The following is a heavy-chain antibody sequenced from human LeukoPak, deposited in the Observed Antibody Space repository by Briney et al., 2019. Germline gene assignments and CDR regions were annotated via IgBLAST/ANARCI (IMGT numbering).Heavy chain of an antibody. J-gene: IGHJ4*02. D-gene: IGHD6-19*01. V-gene: IGHV3-9*01. CDR2: ISWNSGSI. CDR1: GFTFDDYA. Sequence: GGSLRLSCAASGFTFDDYAMHWVRQAPGKGLEWVSGISWNSGSIGYADSVKGRFTISRDNAKNSLYLQMNSLRAEDTALYYCAKDSRLYSSGPYYFDYWGQGTLVTVSS. CDR3: AKDSRLYSSGPYYFDY.